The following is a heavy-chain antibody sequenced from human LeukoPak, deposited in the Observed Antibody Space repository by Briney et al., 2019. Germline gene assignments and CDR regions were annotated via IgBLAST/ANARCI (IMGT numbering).Heavy chain of an antibody. CDR2: IYYSGST. CDR1: GGSISSSYYY. J-gene: IGHJ4*02. CDR3: ARTPQLVRAIDY. V-gene: IGHV4-39*01. Sequence: SETLSLTCTVSGGSISSSYYYWGWIRQPPGKGLEWIGSIYYSGSTYYNPSLKSRVTISVDTSKNQFSLKLSSVTAADTAVYHCARTPQLVRAIDYWGQGTLVTVSS. D-gene: IGHD6-6*01.